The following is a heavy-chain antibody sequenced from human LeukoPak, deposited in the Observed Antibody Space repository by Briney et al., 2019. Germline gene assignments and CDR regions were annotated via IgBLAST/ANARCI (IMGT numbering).Heavy chain of an antibody. D-gene: IGHD1-26*01. CDR1: GFSFSRNG. J-gene: IGHJ4*02. Sequence: QPGRSLRLSCAASGFSFSRNGMHWVRQGPGQGLEWVAVVWYDGSNKNYADSVKGRFTISRDNSKNTLYLQMNSLRAEDTAVYYCAKGPVSAIVGATTLDYWGQGTLVTVSS. V-gene: IGHV3-33*06. CDR3: AKGPVSAIVGATTLDY. CDR2: VWYDGSNK.